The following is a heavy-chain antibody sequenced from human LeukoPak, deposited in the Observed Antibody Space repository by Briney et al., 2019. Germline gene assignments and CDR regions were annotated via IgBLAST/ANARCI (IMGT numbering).Heavy chain of an antibody. Sequence: GASVKVSCKATGYTFTSYGISWVRQAPGQGLEWMGWISAYNGNTNYAQKLQGRVTMTTDTSTSTAYMELRSLRSDDTAVYYCAREEYSGSRPQFDYWGQGTLVTVSS. D-gene: IGHD1-26*01. V-gene: IGHV1-18*01. CDR1: GYTFTSYG. J-gene: IGHJ4*02. CDR3: AREEYSGSRPQFDY. CDR2: ISAYNGNT.